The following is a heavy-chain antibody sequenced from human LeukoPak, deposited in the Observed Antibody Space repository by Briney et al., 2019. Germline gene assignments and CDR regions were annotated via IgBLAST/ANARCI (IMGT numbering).Heavy chain of an antibody. D-gene: IGHD3-22*01. Sequence: KPSETLSLTCALSGGSISSTTSFWGWIRQPPGKGLEWIGSIYYSGSTNYNPSLKSRVTFSVDTSKSQFSLKLSSVTAADTAVYYCARRRDSSGYFPYFDFWGQGTLVTVSS. CDR1: GGSISSTTSF. J-gene: IGHJ4*02. CDR3: ARRRDSSGYFPYFDF. CDR2: IYYSGST. V-gene: IGHV4-39*01.